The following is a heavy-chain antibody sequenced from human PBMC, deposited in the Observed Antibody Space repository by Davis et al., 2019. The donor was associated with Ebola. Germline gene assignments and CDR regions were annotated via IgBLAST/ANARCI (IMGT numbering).Heavy chain of an antibody. V-gene: IGHV5-51*01. Sequence: KVSCRGSGYGFTNYWIGWVRQMPGKGLEWMGFIFPDDSDANYSPSFQGQVTFSVDKSIRTAYLHWNSLKASDTATYYCARQGTTSWDSWGQGTLVTVSS. CDR2: IFPDDSDA. CDR1: GYGFTNYW. J-gene: IGHJ4*02. D-gene: IGHD2-2*01. CDR3: ARQGTTSWDS.